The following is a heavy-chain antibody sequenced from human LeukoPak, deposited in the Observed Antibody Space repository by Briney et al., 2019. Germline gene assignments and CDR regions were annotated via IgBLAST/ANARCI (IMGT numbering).Heavy chain of an antibody. CDR3: ARVRGDFETD. V-gene: IGHV4-59*01. CDR2: RYYSGST. CDR1: GGSISSYY. Sequence: PSETLSLTCSVSGGSISSYYWTSIRQPPGKGLEWIGYRYYSGSTTYNPSLKSRVTISVDTSKSQFSLKLISVTAADTAIYYCARVRGDFETDWGQGTLVTVSS. D-gene: IGHD3-16*01. J-gene: IGHJ1*01.